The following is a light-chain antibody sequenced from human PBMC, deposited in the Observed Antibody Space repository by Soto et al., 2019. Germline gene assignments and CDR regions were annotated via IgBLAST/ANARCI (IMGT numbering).Light chain of an antibody. CDR2: DVS. CDR1: SSDVGGYNY. V-gene: IGLV2-14*01. Sequence: SSLPQPSSVSGSPGQSITISCTGTSSDVGGYNYVSWYQQHPGKAPKLMIYDVSNRPSGVSNRFSGSKSGNTASLTISGLQAEDEADYYCSSYTSSSTYVFGTGTKVT. CDR3: SSYTSSSTYV. J-gene: IGLJ1*01.